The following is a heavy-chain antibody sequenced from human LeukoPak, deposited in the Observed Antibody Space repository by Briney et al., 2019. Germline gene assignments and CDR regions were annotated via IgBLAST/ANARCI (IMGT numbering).Heavy chain of an antibody. CDR1: GFTFSSYA. D-gene: IGHD3-10*01. J-gene: IGHJ4*02. V-gene: IGHV3-23*01. CDR2: ISDSGGTS. Sequence: PGGSLRLSCAASGFTFSSYAMYWVRQARGKALQWVSSISDSGGTSYYADSVKGRFTISRDNSKNTLSPQMNSLRAEDTAMYYCAKSFSSGRTYWGQGTLVTVSS. CDR3: AKSFSSGRTY.